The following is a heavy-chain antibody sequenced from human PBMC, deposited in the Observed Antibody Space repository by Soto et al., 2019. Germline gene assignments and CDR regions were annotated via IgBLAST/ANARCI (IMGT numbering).Heavy chain of an antibody. CDR2: INHSGST. CDR1: GGSFSGYY. J-gene: IGHJ4*02. CDR3: ARGLVTTVTHYYFDY. Sequence: QVQLQQWGAGLLKPSETLSLTCAVYGGSFSGYYWSWIRQSPGKGLEWIGEINHSGSTNYNPSLKSRVSISVDTSKNQFSLKLSSVTAADTAVYYCARGLVTTVTHYYFDYWGQGTLVTVSS. D-gene: IGHD4-17*01. V-gene: IGHV4-34*01.